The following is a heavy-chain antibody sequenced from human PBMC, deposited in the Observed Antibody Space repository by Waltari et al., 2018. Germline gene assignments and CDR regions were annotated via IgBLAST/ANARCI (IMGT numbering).Heavy chain of an antibody. Sequence: EGQVVESGGGLVKPGGSLRLSCETSGFTFSHYNMNWGRQAPGKGLEWVAAISFAGSYIYYAGSVKGRFTISRDNAKNSLFLQMSSLRAEDTAVYYCSRDVVSSGWAPRGFESWGQGTLVTVSS. CDR2: ISFAGSYI. CDR3: SRDVVSSGWAPRGFES. CDR1: GFTFSHYN. J-gene: IGHJ4*02. V-gene: IGHV3-21*06. D-gene: IGHD3-22*01.